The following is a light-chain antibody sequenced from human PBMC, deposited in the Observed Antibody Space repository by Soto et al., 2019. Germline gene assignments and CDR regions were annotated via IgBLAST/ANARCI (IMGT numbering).Light chain of an antibody. CDR2: EVN. Sequence: QPVLTQPASLSGSPGQSITISCTGTSSDIGAYDYVSWFQQHPGKAPKLMISEVNNRPSGVSNRFSGSKSGNTAYLTISGLQVEDEAEYFCFLFTTTSTHVFRPGPKVTVL. V-gene: IGLV2-14*01. CDR1: SSDIGAYDY. J-gene: IGLJ1*01. CDR3: FLFTTTSTHV.